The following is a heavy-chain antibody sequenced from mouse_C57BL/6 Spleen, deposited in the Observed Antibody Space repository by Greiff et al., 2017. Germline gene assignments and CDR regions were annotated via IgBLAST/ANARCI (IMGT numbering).Heavy chain of an antibody. CDR3: ARRGDYGKDAMDY. D-gene: IGHD2-4*01. V-gene: IGHV1-63*01. CDR2: IYPGGGYT. Sequence: QVQLKQSGAELVRPGTSVKMSCKASGYTFTNYWIGWAKQRPGHGLEWIGDIYPGGGYTNYNEKFKGKATLTADKSSSTAYMQLSSLTSEDSAVYYCARRGDYGKDAMDYWGQGTSVTVSS. CDR1: GYTFTNYW. J-gene: IGHJ4*01.